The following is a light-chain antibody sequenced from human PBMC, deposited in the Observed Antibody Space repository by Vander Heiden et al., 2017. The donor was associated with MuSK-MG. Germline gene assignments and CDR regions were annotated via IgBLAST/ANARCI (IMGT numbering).Light chain of an antibody. CDR1: SSDVGSYNY. Sequence: QSALTQPASVSGSPGQSITISCTGTSSDVGSYNYVSWYQQHPGKAPKLMIYDVSNRPSGVSNRSSGSKSGNTASLTISGLQAEDEADYYCGSFTSSSTLIFGGGTKLTVL. CDR2: DVS. CDR3: GSFTSSSTLI. V-gene: IGLV2-14*01. J-gene: IGLJ2*01.